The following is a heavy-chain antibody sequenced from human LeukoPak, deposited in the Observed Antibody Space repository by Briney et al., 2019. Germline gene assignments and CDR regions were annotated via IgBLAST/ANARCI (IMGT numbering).Heavy chain of an antibody. CDR1: RVTFSSYS. V-gene: IGHV3-23*01. J-gene: IGHJ4*02. Sequence: GGSLRLSCAVSRVTFSSYSMSWARQAPGKGLEWVSAISGSGGSTYYADSVKGRFTISRDKSKNTLYLQMNSLRAEDTAVYYCGANLEWLLLDYWGQGTLVTVSS. D-gene: IGHD3-3*01. CDR2: ISGSGGST. CDR3: GANLEWLLLDY.